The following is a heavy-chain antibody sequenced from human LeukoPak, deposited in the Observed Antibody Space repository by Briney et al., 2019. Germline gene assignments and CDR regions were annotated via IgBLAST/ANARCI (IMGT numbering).Heavy chain of an antibody. CDR3: VRDPSCSSTSCYYYGMDV. D-gene: IGHD2-2*01. Sequence: PSETLSLTCTVSGGSISSGGYYWSWIRQHPGKGLEWIGYIYYSGSTYYNPSLKSRVTISVDTSKNQFSLKLSSVTAADTAVYYCVRDPSCSSTSCYYYGMDVWGQGTTVTVSS. CDR1: GGSISSGGYY. J-gene: IGHJ6*02. CDR2: IYYSGST. V-gene: IGHV4-31*03.